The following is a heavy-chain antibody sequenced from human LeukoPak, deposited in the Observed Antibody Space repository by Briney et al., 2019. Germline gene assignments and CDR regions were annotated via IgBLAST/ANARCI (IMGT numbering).Heavy chain of an antibody. D-gene: IGHD3-3*01. CDR1: GVPISGGRYY. Sequence: SETLSLTCTVSGVPISGGRYYWGWIRQSPGKGLEWIGSVYYNGDTLDNPSLKSRVILFVDMSKNQFSVELTSVTAAETAVYYCARHASGVFDYWGLGTPVTVSS. CDR3: ARHASGVFDY. V-gene: IGHV4-39*01. J-gene: IGHJ4*02. CDR2: VYYNGDT.